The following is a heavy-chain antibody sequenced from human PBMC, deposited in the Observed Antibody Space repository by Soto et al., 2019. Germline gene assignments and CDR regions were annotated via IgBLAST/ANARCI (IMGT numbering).Heavy chain of an antibody. CDR1: GGSISSYY. CDR3: ARITGTTGYYYGMDV. Sequence: SETLSLTCTVSGGSISSYYWSWIRQPPGKGLEWIGSIYYSGSTYYNPSLKSRVTISVDTSKNQFSLKLSSVTAADTAVYYCARITGTTGYYYGMDVWGQGTTVTVSS. D-gene: IGHD1-7*01. CDR2: IYYSGST. J-gene: IGHJ6*02. V-gene: IGHV4-59*05.